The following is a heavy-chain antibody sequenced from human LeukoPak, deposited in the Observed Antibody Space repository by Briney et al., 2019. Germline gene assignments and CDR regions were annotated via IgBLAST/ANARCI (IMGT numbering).Heavy chain of an antibody. CDR2: IKQDGSEK. V-gene: IGHV3-7*04. CDR3: ARGLSGYSYGYVDY. D-gene: IGHD5-18*01. Sequence: PGGSLRLSCSASGFTFSSYWMSWVRQAPGKGLEGLANIKQDGSEKYYVDSVKGRFTIFRANAKTSLYLQMNSLRAEDTAVYYCARGLSGYSYGYVDYWGQGTLVTVSS. J-gene: IGHJ4*02. CDR1: GFTFSSYW.